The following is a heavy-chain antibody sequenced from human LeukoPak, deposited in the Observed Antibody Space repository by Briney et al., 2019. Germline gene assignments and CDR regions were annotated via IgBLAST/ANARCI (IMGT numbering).Heavy chain of an antibody. V-gene: IGHV3-23*01. CDR2: IGSSGGGI. CDR1: GFTFSTYT. CDR3: AIDPNWGTHS. J-gene: IGHJ4*02. D-gene: IGHD7-27*01. Sequence: GGSLRLSCAASGFTFSTYTMYWVRHPPGKRLEWVSIIGSSGGGIHYADSVKGRFTISRDNSKNALYLQMNSLGVEDTAVYYCAIDPNWGTHSWGQGVLVTVSS.